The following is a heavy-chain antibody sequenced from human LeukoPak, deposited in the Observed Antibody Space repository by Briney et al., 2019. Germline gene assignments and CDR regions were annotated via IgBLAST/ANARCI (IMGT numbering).Heavy chain of an antibody. D-gene: IGHD1-26*01. CDR1: GITVSRYW. Sequence: GGSLRLSCAASGITVSRYWMSWVRQAPGGWLEWVANIKQDENEQDYVDSVRGRFTISRDNAKNSLYLQMNSLRVEDTALYFCATYSGVHHKTFDDWGQGTLVTVSS. CDR2: IKQDENEQ. J-gene: IGHJ4*02. CDR3: ATYSGVHHKTFDD. V-gene: IGHV3-7*03.